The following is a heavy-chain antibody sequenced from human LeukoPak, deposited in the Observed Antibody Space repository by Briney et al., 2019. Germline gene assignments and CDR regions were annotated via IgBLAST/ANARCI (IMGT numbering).Heavy chain of an antibody. J-gene: IGHJ4*02. CDR1: GFTFSSYD. CDR2: IGTAGDT. Sequence: GGSLRLSCAASGFTFSSYDMHWVRQATGKGLEWVSAIGTAGDTYYPGSVKGRFTISRENAKNSLYLQMNSLRAGDTAVYHCARVGYSYGYDYWGQGTLVTVSS. D-gene: IGHD5-18*01. V-gene: IGHV3-13*01. CDR3: ARVGYSYGYDY.